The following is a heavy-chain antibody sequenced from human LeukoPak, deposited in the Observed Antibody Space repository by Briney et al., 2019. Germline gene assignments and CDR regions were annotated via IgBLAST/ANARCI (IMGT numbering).Heavy chain of an antibody. D-gene: IGHD2-15*01. CDR2: ISSSSSTI. V-gene: IGHV3-48*01. CDR3: ARDRCSGGSCYPDY. CDR1: GFTFSSYS. J-gene: IGHJ4*02. Sequence: GGSLRLSCAAYGFTFSSYSMNWVRQAPGKGLEWVSYISSSSSTIYYADSVKGRFTISRDNAKNSLYLQMNSLRAEDTAVYYCARDRCSGGSCYPDYWGQGTLVTVSS.